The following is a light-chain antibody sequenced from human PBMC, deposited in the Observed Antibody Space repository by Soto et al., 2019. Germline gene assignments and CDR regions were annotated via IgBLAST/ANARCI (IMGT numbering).Light chain of an antibody. J-gene: IGKJ3*01. CDR2: ATS. Sequence: EIVMTQSPATLSVSPEERATLSCRASQSVSSNLAWYQQKPGQAPRLLIYATSNRATGIPARFSGSGSGTDFTLTISSLEPEDFAVYYCQQRSSWPFTFGPGTKVDIK. CDR1: QSVSSN. CDR3: QQRSSWPFT. V-gene: IGKV3-11*01.